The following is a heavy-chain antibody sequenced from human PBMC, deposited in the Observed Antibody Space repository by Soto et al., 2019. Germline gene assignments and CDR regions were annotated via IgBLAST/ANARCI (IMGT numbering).Heavy chain of an antibody. J-gene: IGHJ6*02. CDR2: IYYSGST. Sequence: SETLSLTCTVSGGSISSYYWSWIRQPPGKGLEWIGYIYYSGSTNYNPSLKSRVTISVDTSKNQFSLKLSSVTAADTAVYYCARGTIEGDYYDSSGYYPYYGMDVWGQGTTVTVSS. V-gene: IGHV4-59*01. CDR3: ARGTIEGDYYDSSGYYPYYGMDV. D-gene: IGHD3-22*01. CDR1: GGSISSYY.